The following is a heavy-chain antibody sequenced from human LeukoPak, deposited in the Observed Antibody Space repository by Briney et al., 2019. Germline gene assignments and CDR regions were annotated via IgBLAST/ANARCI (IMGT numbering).Heavy chain of an antibody. V-gene: IGHV1-2*02. CDR3: ARDIEWDIVFDY. CDR1: GYTFTGYY. J-gene: IGHJ4*02. Sequence: ASVKVSCKASGYTFTGYYMHWVRQAPGQGLEWMGWINPNSGGTNYAQKFQGRVTMTRDTSISTAYMELSRLRSDDTAVYYCARDIEWDIVFDYWGQGTLVTVSS. CDR2: INPNSGGT. D-gene: IGHD1-26*01.